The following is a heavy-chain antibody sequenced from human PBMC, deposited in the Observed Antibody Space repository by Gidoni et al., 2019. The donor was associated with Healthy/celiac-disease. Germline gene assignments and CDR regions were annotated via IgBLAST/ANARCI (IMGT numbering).Heavy chain of an antibody. D-gene: IGHD3-3*01. Sequence: QLQLQESGPGLVKPSETLSLTCTVPGGSIRSSSYYWGWIRQPPGKGLEWIGSIYYSGSTYYNPSLKSRVTISVDTSKNQFSLKLSSVTAADTAVYYCARHFGKGVTIFGGPDYWGQGTLVTVSS. CDR3: ARHFGKGVTIFGGPDY. V-gene: IGHV4-39*01. CDR2: IYYSGST. J-gene: IGHJ4*02. CDR1: GGSIRSSSYY.